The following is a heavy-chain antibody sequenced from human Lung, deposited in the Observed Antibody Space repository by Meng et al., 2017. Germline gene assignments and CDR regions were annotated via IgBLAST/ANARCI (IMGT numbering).Heavy chain of an antibody. D-gene: IGHD6-13*01. CDR2: TYYRSKWSN. J-gene: IGHJ6*02. CDR1: GDTVSSNSAS. Sequence: SETLSLTCAISGDTVSSNSASWNWIRQSPSRGLEWLGRTYYRSKWSNDYAVSVKSRMTINPDTSKNQFSLQLNSVTPEDTAVYYCARDIYTSTWLGMDVWGQGTTVTGAS. CDR3: ARDIYTSTWLGMDV. V-gene: IGHV6-1*01.